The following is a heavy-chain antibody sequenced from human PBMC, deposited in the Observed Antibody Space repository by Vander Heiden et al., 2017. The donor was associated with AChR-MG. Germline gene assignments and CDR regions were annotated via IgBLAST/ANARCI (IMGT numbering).Heavy chain of an antibody. D-gene: IGHD3-3*01. V-gene: IGHV4-34*01. CDR3: ATLRGVVNGGGRHYYYYMDV. Sequence: QVQLQQWGAGLLKPSETLSLTCAVYGGSFSGYSWSWIRQPPGKGLEWIGEINHSGSTNYNPSLKSRVTISVDTSKNQFSLKLSSVTAADTAVYYCATLRGVVNGGGRHYYYYMDVWGKGTTVTVSS. J-gene: IGHJ6*03. CDR2: INHSGST. CDR1: GGSFSGYS.